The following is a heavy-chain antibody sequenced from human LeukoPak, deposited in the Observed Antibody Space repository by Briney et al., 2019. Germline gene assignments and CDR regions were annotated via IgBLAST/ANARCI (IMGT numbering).Heavy chain of an antibody. CDR2: INSDGSST. V-gene: IGHV3-74*01. CDR1: GFTFSSYW. J-gene: IGHJ5*02. D-gene: IGHD4-23*01. CDR3: ARGDGGNFPFDP. Sequence: GGSLRLSCAASGFTFSSYWMHWVRQAPGKGLVWVSRINSDGSSTSYADSVKGQFTISRDNAKNTLYLQMNSLRAEDTAVYYCARGDGGNFPFDPWGQGTLVTVSS.